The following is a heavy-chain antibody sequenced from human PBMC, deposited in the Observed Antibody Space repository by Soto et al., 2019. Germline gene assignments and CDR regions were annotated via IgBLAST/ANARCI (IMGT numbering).Heavy chain of an antibody. J-gene: IGHJ5*02. CDR2: INAGNGNT. CDR1: GYTFTSYA. V-gene: IGHV1-3*01. D-gene: IGHD1-26*01. Sequence: ASVKVSCKASGYTFTSYAMHWVRQAPGQRLEWMGWINAGNGNTKYSQKFQGRVTITRDTSASTAYMELSSLRSEDTAVYYCAREGHLAPIVGSTLYNWFDPWGQGTLVTVSS. CDR3: AREGHLAPIVGSTLYNWFDP.